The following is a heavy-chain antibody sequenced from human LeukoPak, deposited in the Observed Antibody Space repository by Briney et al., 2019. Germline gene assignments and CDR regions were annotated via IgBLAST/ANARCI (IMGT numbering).Heavy chain of an antibody. CDR3: ARPGRNRGYYFDY. D-gene: IGHD6-25*01. J-gene: IGHJ4*02. CDR2: IIPIFGTA. V-gene: IGHV1-69*05. CDR1: GGTFSSYA. Sequence: ASVKVSCKASGGTFSSYAISWVRQAPGQGLEWMGGIIPIFGTANYAQKFQGRVTMTRNTSISTAYMELSSLRSEDTAVYYCARPGRNRGYYFDYWGQGTLVTVSS.